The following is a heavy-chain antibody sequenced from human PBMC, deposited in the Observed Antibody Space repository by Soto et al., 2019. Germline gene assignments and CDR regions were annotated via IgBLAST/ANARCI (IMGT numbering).Heavy chain of an antibody. CDR1: GYTFTSYA. Sequence: GASVKVSCKASGYTFTSYAMHWVRQAPGQRLEWMGWINAGNGNTKYSQKFQGRVTITRDTSASTAYMELSSLRSEDTAVYYCARDVGSGSYYVEYYFDYWGQGTLVTVS. D-gene: IGHD1-26*01. CDR3: ARDVGSGSYYVEYYFDY. J-gene: IGHJ4*02. CDR2: INAGNGNT. V-gene: IGHV1-3*01.